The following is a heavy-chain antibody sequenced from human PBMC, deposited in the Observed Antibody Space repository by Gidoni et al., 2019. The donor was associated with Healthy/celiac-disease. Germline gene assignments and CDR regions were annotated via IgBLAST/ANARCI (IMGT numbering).Heavy chain of an antibody. CDR3: ARFRSLGWRVTPGLLSRYPDY. CDR2: INHSGST. Sequence: QVQLQQWGAGLLKPSETLSLNCAVYGGSFSGYYWSWIRQPPGKGLEWIGAINHSGSTNYNPSLNSRVTISVDTFKHHFSLKLSSVPAADTAVYYCARFRSLGWRVTPGLLSRYPDYWGQGTLVTVSS. J-gene: IGHJ4*02. D-gene: IGHD1-26*01. V-gene: IGHV4-34*01. CDR1: GGSFSGYY.